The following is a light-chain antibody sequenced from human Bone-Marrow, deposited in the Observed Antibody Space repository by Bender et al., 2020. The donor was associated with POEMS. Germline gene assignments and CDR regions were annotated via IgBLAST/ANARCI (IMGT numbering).Light chain of an antibody. J-gene: IGLJ2*01. CDR1: SSNIGAGYD. Sequence: QSVLTQPPSVSGAPGQRVTISCTGSSSNIGAGYDVHWYQQLPGRVPKLLIYGNSNRPSGVPDRFSGSKSGTSASLAFTGLQAEDEADYYCCSYASGSTLVFGGGTQVTVL. V-gene: IGLV1-40*01. CDR3: CSYASGSTLV. CDR2: GNS.